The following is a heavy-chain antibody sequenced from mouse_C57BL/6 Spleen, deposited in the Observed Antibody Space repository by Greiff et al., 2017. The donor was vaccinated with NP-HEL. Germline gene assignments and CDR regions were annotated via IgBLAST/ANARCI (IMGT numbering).Heavy chain of an antibody. CDR2: INPNNGGT. CDR1: GYTFTDYY. Sequence: EVQLQQSGPELVKPGASVKISCKASGYTFTDYYMNWVKQSHGKSLEWIGDINPNNGGTSYNQKFKGKATLTVDKSSSTAYMELRSLTSKDSAVYYCARPLYGSSYGFAYWGQGTLVTVSA. V-gene: IGHV1-26*01. D-gene: IGHD1-1*01. J-gene: IGHJ3*01. CDR3: ARPLYGSSYGFAY.